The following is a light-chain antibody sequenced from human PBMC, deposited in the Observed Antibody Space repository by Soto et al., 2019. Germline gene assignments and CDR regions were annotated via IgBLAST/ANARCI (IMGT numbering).Light chain of an antibody. J-gene: IGKJ3*01. CDR1: QSVGSN. Sequence: EIVMTQSPATLSVSPGERATLSCRASQSVGSNLAWFQQKPGQTPRLLIYGASTRSTGIPARFTGSGSGTELTLTISSLHSEDFAVYSCQQYNNWPPGFGPGTKVDIQ. CDR2: GAS. CDR3: QQYNNWPPG. V-gene: IGKV3-15*01.